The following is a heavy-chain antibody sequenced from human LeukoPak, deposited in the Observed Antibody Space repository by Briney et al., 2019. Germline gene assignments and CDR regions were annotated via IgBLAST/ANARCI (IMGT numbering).Heavy chain of an antibody. Sequence: ASVKVSCKASGYTFTGYYMHWVRQAPGQGLEWMGWINPNSGGTNYAQKFQGRVTMTRDTSISTAYMELRSLRSDDTAVYYCARVVEYSSSSYYYYYYYMDVWGKGTTVTVSS. CDR2: INPNSGGT. CDR1: GYTFTGYY. D-gene: IGHD6-6*01. J-gene: IGHJ6*03. V-gene: IGHV1-2*02. CDR3: ARVVEYSSSSYYYYYYYMDV.